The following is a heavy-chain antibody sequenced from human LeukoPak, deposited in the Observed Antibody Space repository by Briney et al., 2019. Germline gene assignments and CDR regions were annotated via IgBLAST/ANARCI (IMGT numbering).Heavy chain of an antibody. CDR1: GYTFTSYA. D-gene: IGHD3-22*01. Sequence: ASVKVSCKASGYTFTSYAMHWVRQAPGQRLEWMGWINASNGNTKYSQKFQGRVTITRDTSASTAYMELSSLRSEDTAVYYCAREFGEIVVVSPIHYYYGMDVWGQGTTVTVSS. V-gene: IGHV1-3*01. CDR2: INASNGNT. CDR3: AREFGEIVVVSPIHYYYGMDV. J-gene: IGHJ6*02.